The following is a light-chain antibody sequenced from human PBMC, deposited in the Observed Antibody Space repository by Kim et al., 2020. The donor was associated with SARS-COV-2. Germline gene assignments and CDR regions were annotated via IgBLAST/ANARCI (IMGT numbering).Light chain of an antibody. V-gene: IGKV3-15*01. Sequence: EIVMTQSPATLSVSLGERATLSCRASQSVSSKLAWYQQKPGQAPRLLMIDASTRATGIPARFSGSGSGTDFTLTIGELQSEDFAVYYCQQRNNWPLTFGGGTKVDIK. CDR2: DAS. CDR1: QSVSSK. J-gene: IGKJ4*01. CDR3: QQRNNWPLT.